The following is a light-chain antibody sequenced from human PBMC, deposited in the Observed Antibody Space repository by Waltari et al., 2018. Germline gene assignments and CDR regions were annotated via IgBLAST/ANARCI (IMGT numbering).Light chain of an antibody. CDR1: QSVSSSY. Sequence: EIVLTQSPGTLSLSPGERATLSCRASQSVSSSYLAWYQQKPGQAPRLRIYGASSRATGIPDRFSGSGSGTDFTLTISRLEPEDFAVYYCQQYRSSPYTFGQGTKLEIK. V-gene: IGKV3-20*01. CDR3: QQYRSSPYT. J-gene: IGKJ2*01. CDR2: GAS.